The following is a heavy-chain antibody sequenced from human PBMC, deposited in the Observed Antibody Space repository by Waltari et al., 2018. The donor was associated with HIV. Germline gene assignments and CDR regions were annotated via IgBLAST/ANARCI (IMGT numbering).Heavy chain of an antibody. V-gene: IGHV1-8*02. CDR2: MNPNTGDT. CDR1: GYIFTSYT. D-gene: IGHD1-26*01. Sequence: QVQLVQSGAEVKKPGASVKVSCKPSGYIFTSYTIYWVRQAPGQGLEWKGWMNPNTGDTAYAQKFQGRVTMTRNTSMSTAYMELSSLRSEDTAVYYCARVRRPSGSYYLSYWGQGTLVTVSS. J-gene: IGHJ4*02. CDR3: ARVRRPSGSYYLSY.